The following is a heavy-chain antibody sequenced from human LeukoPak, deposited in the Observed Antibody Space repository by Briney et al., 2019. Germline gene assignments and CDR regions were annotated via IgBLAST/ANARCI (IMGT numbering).Heavy chain of an antibody. V-gene: IGHV4-34*01. D-gene: IGHD6-19*01. CDR1: GGSISSYY. CDR3: ASSIAVAGPVDY. Sequence: PSETLSLTCTVSGGSISSYYWSWIRQPPGKGLEWIGEINHSGSTNYNPSLKSRVTISVDTSKNQFSLKLSSVTAADTAVYYCASSIAVAGPVDYWGQGTLVTVSS. J-gene: IGHJ4*02. CDR2: INHSGST.